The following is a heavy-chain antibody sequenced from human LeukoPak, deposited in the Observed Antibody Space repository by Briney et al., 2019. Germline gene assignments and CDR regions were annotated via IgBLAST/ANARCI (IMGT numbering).Heavy chain of an antibody. CDR3: ARGRYCSSTSSYIGYYYYMDV. V-gene: IGHV3-33*01. D-gene: IGHD2-2*02. Sequence: GRSLRLSCAASGFTFSSYGMHWVRQAPGKGLEWVAVIWYDGSNKYYADSVKGRFTISRDNSKNTLYLQMNSLRAEDTAVYYCARGRYCSSTSSYIGYYYYMDVWGKGTTVTVSS. J-gene: IGHJ6*03. CDR2: IWYDGSNK. CDR1: GFTFSSYG.